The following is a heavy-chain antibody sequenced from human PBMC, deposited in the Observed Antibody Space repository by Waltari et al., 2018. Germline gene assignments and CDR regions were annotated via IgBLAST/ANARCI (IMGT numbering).Heavy chain of an antibody. CDR2: ISSSSSYI. CDR3: ARDRDGDYVLDY. D-gene: IGHD4-17*01. J-gene: IGHJ4*02. V-gene: IGHV3-21*01. Sequence: EVQLVESGGGLVKPGGSLRLSCAASGFTFSSYSMNWVRQAPGKGLEWVSSISSSSSYIYYADSVKGRFTISRYNAKNSLYLQMNSLRAEDTAVYYCARDRDGDYVLDYWGQGTLVTVSS. CDR1: GFTFSSYS.